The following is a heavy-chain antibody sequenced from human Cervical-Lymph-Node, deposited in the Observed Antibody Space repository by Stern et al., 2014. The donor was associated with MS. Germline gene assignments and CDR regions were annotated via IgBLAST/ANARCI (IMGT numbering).Heavy chain of an antibody. CDR2: FSANNGNT. Sequence: VQLVESGAEVKKPGASVKVSCKASGCTFTSYGISWVRQAPGQGLELMGWFSANNGNTNYVQRLQGRVAVTTDTSTSTACMELRGLRSDDTAVYYCARGLLGSENAFDIWGQGTMVTVSS. V-gene: IGHV1-18*01. J-gene: IGHJ3*02. CDR3: ARGLLGSENAFDI. D-gene: IGHD2-15*01. CDR1: GCTFTSYG.